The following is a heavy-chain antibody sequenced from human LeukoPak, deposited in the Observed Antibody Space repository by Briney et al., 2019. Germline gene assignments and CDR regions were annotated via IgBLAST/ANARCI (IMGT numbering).Heavy chain of an antibody. Sequence: SETLSLTCAVYGGSFSGYYWSWIRQPPGKGLEWIGEINHSGSTNYNPSLESRVTISVDTSKNQFSLKLSSVTAADTAVYYCASSPYNSRVFYLWGQETLVTVSS. CDR3: ASSPYNSRVFYL. D-gene: IGHD3-22*01. CDR1: GGSFSGYY. J-gene: IGHJ5*02. V-gene: IGHV4-34*01. CDR2: INHSGST.